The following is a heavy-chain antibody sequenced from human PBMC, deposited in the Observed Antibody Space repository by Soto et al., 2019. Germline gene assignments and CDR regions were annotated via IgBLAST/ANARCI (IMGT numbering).Heavy chain of an antibody. J-gene: IGHJ5*02. CDR3: ARLLMTRYCSGGSCYEGSLSNPTNNWFDP. V-gene: IGHV1-69*13. CDR2: IIPIFGTA. CDR1: GGTFSSYA. Sequence: SVKVSCKASGGTFSSYAISWVRQAPGQGLEWMGGIIPIFGTANYAQKFQGRVTITADESTSTAYMELSSLRSEDTAVYYCARLLMTRYCSGGSCYEGSLSNPTNNWFDPWGQGTLVTVSS. D-gene: IGHD2-15*01.